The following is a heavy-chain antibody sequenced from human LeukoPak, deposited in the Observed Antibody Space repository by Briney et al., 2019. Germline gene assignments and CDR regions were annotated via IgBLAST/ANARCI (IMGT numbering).Heavy chain of an antibody. J-gene: IGHJ4*02. CDR3: AKDGGPGTVTTTLVDY. D-gene: IGHD4-17*01. CDR2: ISSSGSTI. V-gene: IGHV3-11*01. Sequence: GGSLRLSCAASGFTLSDYYMSWIRQAPGKGLEWVSYISSSGSTIYYADSVKGRFTISRDNSKNTLYLQMNSLRAEDTAVYYCAKDGGPGTVTTTLVDYWGQGTLVTISS. CDR1: GFTLSDYY.